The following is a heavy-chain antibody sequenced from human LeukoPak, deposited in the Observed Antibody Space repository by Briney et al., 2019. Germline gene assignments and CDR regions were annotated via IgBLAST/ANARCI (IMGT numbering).Heavy chain of an antibody. J-gene: IGHJ4*02. CDR2: FDPEDGET. D-gene: IGHD2-21*02. V-gene: IGHV1-24*01. CDR1: GYTLTELS. Sequence: ASVKVSCKVSGYTLTELSMHWVRQAPGKGLEWMGGFDPEDGETIYAQKFQGRVTMTRDTSTSTVYMELSSLRSEDTAVYYCARGGVTATQRLDYWGQGTLVTVSS. CDR3: ARGGVTATQRLDY.